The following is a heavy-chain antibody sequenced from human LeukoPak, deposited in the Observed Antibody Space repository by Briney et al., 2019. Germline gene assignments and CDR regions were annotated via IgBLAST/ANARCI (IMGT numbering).Heavy chain of an antibody. CDR2: TYYRSKWYN. CDR3: ARAEYSGYDHPFDY. CDR1: GDSVSSNSAA. D-gene: IGHD5-12*01. J-gene: IGHJ4*02. Sequence: SQTLSLTCAISGDSVSSNSAAWNRIRQSPSRGLEWLGRTYYRSKWYNDYAVSVKSRITINPDTSKNQFSLQLNSVTPEDTAVYYCARAEYSGYDHPFDYWGQGTLVTVSS. V-gene: IGHV6-1*01.